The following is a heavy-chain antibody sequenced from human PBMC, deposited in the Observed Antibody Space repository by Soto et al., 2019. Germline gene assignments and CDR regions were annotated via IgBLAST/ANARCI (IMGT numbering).Heavy chain of an antibody. J-gene: IGHJ1*01. Sequence: QVQLVESGGGVVQPGRSLRLSCAASGFTFSSYGMHWVRQAPGKGLEWVAVIWYDGSNKYYADSVKGRFTISRDNSKNTLYLQMNSLRAEDTAVYYFARDGTLYTEYFPHWGQGTLVTVSS. CDR3: ARDGTLYTEYFPH. D-gene: IGHD2-8*01. CDR2: IWYDGSNK. CDR1: GFTFSSYG. V-gene: IGHV3-33*01.